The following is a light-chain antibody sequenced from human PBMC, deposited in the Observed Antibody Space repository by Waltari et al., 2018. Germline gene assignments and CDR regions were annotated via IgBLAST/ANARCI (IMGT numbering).Light chain of an antibody. Sequence: EIVLTQSPGTLSLSPGERASLSCRASQIISTSYLAWYQQKPGQATRLLIYDASRRATGIPDRFSGSGSGTDFTLTISRLEPEDFAVYYCQKYGSTPRPFGGGTKVEIK. CDR1: QIISTSY. CDR3: QKYGSTPRP. J-gene: IGKJ4*01. V-gene: IGKV3-20*01. CDR2: DAS.